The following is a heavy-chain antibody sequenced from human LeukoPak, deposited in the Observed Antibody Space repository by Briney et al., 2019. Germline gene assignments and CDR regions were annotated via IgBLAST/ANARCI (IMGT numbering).Heavy chain of an antibody. D-gene: IGHD4-17*01. CDR1: GFTFSSYA. Sequence: GSLRLSCAASGFTFSSYAMHWVRQAPGKGLEWVAVISYDGSNKYYADSVKGRFTISRDNSKNTLYLQMNSLRAEDTAVYYCAKDRGVYGNFDYWGQGTLVTVSS. V-gene: IGHV3-30*04. CDR3: AKDRGVYGNFDY. J-gene: IGHJ4*02. CDR2: ISYDGSNK.